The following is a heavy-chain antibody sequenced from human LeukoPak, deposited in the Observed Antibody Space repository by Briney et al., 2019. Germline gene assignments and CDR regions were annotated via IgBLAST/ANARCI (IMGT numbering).Heavy chain of an antibody. CDR3: AKSGYSYGYADY. D-gene: IGHD5-18*01. Sequence: QPGKSLRLSCAASGFTFSSYGMHWVRQAPGKGLEWVAAISSDGNNKYYADSVKGRFTISRDNSKNTLYLQMKSLKAEDTAVFYCAKSGYSYGYADYWGQGTLVTVSS. V-gene: IGHV3-30*18. CDR2: ISSDGNNK. J-gene: IGHJ4*02. CDR1: GFTFSSYG.